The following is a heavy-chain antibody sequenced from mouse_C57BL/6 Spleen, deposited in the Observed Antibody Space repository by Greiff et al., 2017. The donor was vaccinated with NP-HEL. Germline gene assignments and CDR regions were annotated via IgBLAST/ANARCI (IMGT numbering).Heavy chain of an antibody. CDR2: IYPGDGDT. J-gene: IGHJ3*01. Sequence: VQLQQSGAELVKPGASVKISCKASGYAFSSYWMNWVKQRPGKGLEWIGQIYPGDGDTNYNGKFKGKATLTADKSSSTAYMPLSSLTSEDSAVYFCASYGSSYGWFAYWGQGTLVTVSA. CDR3: ASYGSSYGWFAY. CDR1: GYAFSSYW. D-gene: IGHD1-1*01. V-gene: IGHV1-80*01.